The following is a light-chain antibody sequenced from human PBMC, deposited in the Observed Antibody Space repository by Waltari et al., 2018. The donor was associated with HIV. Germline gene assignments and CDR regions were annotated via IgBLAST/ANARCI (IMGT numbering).Light chain of an antibody. CDR2: KDT. J-gene: IGLJ1*01. CDR3: QSADTGGTRV. Sequence: SFELTQPPSVSVSPGQTARITCSGDALVKQYTHWYQQKPGKAPVVVIYKDTERPSGIPERFSGSSSGTTVTLTISGVQSEDEADYYCQSADTGGTRVFGPGTKVTVL. CDR1: ALVKQY. V-gene: IGLV3-25*03.